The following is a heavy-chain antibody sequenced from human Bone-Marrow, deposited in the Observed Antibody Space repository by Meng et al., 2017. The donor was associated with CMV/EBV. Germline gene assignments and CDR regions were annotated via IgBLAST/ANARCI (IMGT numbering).Heavy chain of an antibody. CDR3: AREVVVVVPAATNYYYYGMDV. V-gene: IGHV3-48*03. D-gene: IGHD2-2*01. J-gene: IGHJ6*02. CDR2: ISSSGSTI. Sequence: GESLKISCAASGFTFSSYEMNWVRQAPGKGLEWVSYISSSGSTIYYADSVKGRFTISRDNAKNTLYLQMNSLRAEDTAVYYCAREVVVVVPAATNYYYYGMDVWGQGTTVTVSS. CDR1: GFTFSSYE.